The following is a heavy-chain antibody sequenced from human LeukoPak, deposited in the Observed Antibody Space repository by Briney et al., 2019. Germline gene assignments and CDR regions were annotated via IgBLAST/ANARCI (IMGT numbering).Heavy chain of an antibody. J-gene: IGHJ6*03. CDR3: ARDRRLWNMDV. V-gene: IGHV3-30*03. Sequence: GGSLRLSCAASGFTFSSYSMNWVRQAPGKGLEWVAVISYDGGSKYYANSVKGRFTISRDNAMNTLYLQMNSLRAEDTAVYYCARDRRLWNMDVWGTGTTVTISS. CDR1: GFTFSSYS. CDR2: ISYDGGSK. D-gene: IGHD4/OR15-4a*01.